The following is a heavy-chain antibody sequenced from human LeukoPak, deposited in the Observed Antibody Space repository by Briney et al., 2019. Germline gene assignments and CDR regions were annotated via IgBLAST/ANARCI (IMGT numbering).Heavy chain of an antibody. CDR2: FDPEDGET. V-gene: IGHV1-24*01. CDR1: GYTLTELS. Sequence: ASVKVSCKVSGYTLTELSMHWVRQAPGKGLEWMGGFDPEDGETIYAQKFQGRVTMTEDTSTDTAYRELSSLRSEDTAVYYCARLDILTGRFYFDYWGQGTLVTVSS. J-gene: IGHJ4*02. D-gene: IGHD3-9*01. CDR3: ARLDILTGRFYFDY.